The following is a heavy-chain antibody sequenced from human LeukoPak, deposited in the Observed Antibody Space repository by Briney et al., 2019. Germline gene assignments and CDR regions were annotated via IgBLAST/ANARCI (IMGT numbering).Heavy chain of an antibody. J-gene: IGHJ3*02. CDR3: ARGSLTGYYDAFDI. V-gene: IGHV4-34*01. D-gene: IGHD3-9*01. Sequence: KASETLSLTCAVYGGSFSGYYWSWIRQPPGKGLEWIGEINHSGSTNYNPSLKSRVTISVDTSKNQFSLKLSSVTAADTAVYYCARGSLTGYYDAFDIWGQGTVVTVSS. CDR2: INHSGST. CDR1: GGSFSGYY.